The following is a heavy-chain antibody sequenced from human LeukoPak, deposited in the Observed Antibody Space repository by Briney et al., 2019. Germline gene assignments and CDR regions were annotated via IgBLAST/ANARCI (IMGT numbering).Heavy chain of an antibody. D-gene: IGHD2-15*01. Sequence: GGSLRLSCAASGYSFSNYGMHWVRQAPGKGLEWVALIQSDGSKTYSADSVKGRFTISRDNPRNTLYLQMDRLRPEDTAVYYCAKRYCKSATCRSDMDAWGQGTTVTVS. CDR3: AKRYCKSATCRSDMDA. CDR2: IQSDGSKT. V-gene: IGHV3-30*02. J-gene: IGHJ6*02. CDR1: GYSFSNYG.